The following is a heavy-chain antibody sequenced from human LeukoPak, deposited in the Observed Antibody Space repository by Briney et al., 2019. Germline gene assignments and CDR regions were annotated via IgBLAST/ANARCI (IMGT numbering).Heavy chain of an antibody. CDR1: GGTFSSYA. J-gene: IGHJ3*02. Sequence: SVKVSCKASGGTFSSYAISWVRQAPGRGLEWMGRIIPILGIANYAQKFQGRVTITADKSTSTAYMELSSLRSEDTAVYYCARGSGTMIVVVKAFDIWGQGTMVTVSS. V-gene: IGHV1-69*04. D-gene: IGHD3-22*01. CDR2: IIPILGIA. CDR3: ARGSGTMIVVVKAFDI.